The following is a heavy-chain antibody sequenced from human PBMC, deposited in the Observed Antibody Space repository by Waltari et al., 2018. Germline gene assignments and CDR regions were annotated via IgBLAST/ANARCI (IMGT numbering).Heavy chain of an antibody. V-gene: IGHV4-4*07. D-gene: IGHD2-15*01. J-gene: IGHJ4*02. CDR2: IYPSGST. CDR3: ASDDDYCSGTTCHRQDY. Sequence: VQLQESGPGLVKPSETLSLTCTVSGGSITSYYWNWIRQPAGKGLEWIGRIYPSGSTIYNPSLMSRVTVSVDTSKNQISLKRSSVTAADTAVYFCASDDDYCSGTTCHRQDYWGQGTRVTVSS. CDR1: GGSITSYY.